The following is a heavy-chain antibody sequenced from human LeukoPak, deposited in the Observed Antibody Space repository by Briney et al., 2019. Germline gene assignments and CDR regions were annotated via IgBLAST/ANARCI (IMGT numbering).Heavy chain of an antibody. D-gene: IGHD6-6*01. V-gene: IGHV3-11*03. CDR1: GFTFSDYY. Sequence: PGGSLRLSCAASGFTFSDYYMSWIRQAPGKGLEWVSYISSSSSYTNYADSVKGRFTISRDNAKNSLYLQMNSLRAEDTAVYYCARRGGGSSTDWFDPWGQGTLVTVSS. J-gene: IGHJ5*02. CDR2: ISSSSSYT. CDR3: ARRGGGSSTDWFDP.